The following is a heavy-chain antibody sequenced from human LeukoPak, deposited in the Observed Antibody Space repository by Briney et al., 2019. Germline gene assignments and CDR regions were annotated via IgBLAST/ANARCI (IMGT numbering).Heavy chain of an antibody. D-gene: IGHD3-10*01. CDR1: GFTFSSYA. Sequence: AGSLTLSRAASGFTFSSYAMSWVRQAPGKGLEWVSAISGSGGSTYYADSVKGRFTISRDNSKNTLYLHMNSLRAEDTAVYYCAKRLAYASGGSDYFDYWGQATLVSVSS. CDR3: AKRLAYASGGSDYFDY. CDR2: ISGSGGST. J-gene: IGHJ4*02. V-gene: IGHV3-23*01.